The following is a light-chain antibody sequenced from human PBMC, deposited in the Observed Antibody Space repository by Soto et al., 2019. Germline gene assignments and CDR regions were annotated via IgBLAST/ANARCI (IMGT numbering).Light chain of an antibody. CDR3: QQRSNWPRT. J-gene: IGKJ2*01. Sequence: EIVLTQSPATLSLSPGERATLSCRASQSVSSSLAWYQQKPGQAPRLLIYDASNRATGIPARFSGSGSGTDFTLTISSLEPEDLAVYYCQQRSNWPRTFGLGTKLEIK. CDR2: DAS. CDR1: QSVSSS. V-gene: IGKV3-11*01.